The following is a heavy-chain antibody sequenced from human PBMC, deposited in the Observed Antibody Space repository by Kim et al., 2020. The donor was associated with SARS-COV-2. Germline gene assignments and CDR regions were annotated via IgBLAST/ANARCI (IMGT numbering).Heavy chain of an antibody. CDR2: ISSSSSYI. D-gene: IGHD5-12*01. V-gene: IGHV3-21*01. CDR1: GFTFSSYS. J-gene: IGHJ4*02. Sequence: GGSLRLSCAASGFTFSSYSMNWVRQAPGKGLEWVSSISSSSSYIYYADSVKGRFTISRDNAKNSLYLQMNSLRAEDTAVYYCAREDYDSYYFDYWGQGTLVTVSS. CDR3: AREDYDSYYFDY.